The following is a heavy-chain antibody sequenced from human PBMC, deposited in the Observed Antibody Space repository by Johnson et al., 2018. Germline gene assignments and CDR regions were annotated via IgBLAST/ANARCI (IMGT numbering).Heavy chain of an antibody. CDR2: IWYDGSTK. Sequence: QVQLVESGGGVVQPGRSLRLSCAASGFTFSSYGMHWVRQAPGKGLEWVAVIWYDGSTKYYADSVKGRFTISRDNSKNTLYLQMTSLSAEDTAVYYCGIRLPATVTTEDYYGMDVWGQGTTVTGSS. CDR3: GIRLPATVTTEDYYGMDV. CDR1: GFTFSSYG. D-gene: IGHD4-17*01. J-gene: IGHJ6*02. V-gene: IGHV3-33*01.